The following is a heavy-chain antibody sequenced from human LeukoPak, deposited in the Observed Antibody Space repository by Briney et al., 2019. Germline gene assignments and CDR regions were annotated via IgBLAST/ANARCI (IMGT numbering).Heavy chain of an antibody. Sequence: GGCLRLSCAPSGFTFSSYAMSWVRQAPGKGLEWVSAICGSGGSTYYADSVKGRFTISRDNSKNTLYLQMNDLCDDGTAVCVFAKGGFVVGVAGTYWLQRTMVTVSS. J-gene: IGHJ4*02. V-gene: IGHV3-23*01. CDR3: AKGGFVVGVAGTY. D-gene: IGHD2-15*01. CDR2: ICGSGGST. CDR1: GFTFSSYA.